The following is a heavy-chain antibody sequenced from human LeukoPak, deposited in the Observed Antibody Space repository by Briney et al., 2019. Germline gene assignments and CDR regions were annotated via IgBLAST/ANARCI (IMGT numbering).Heavy chain of an antibody. CDR2: ISGSGVGT. D-gene: IGHD3-9*01. Sequence: GGSLRLSCAASGFTFSSYAMSWVRQAPGKGLEWVSGISGSGVGTYYADSVKGRFTISRDNAKNTLYLQMNTLRVEDTAVYYCTRDLMDYDVSTGLHHYYMDVWGQGATVTVSS. CDR3: TRDLMDYDVSTGLHHYYMDV. CDR1: GFTFSSYA. V-gene: IGHV3-23*01. J-gene: IGHJ6*02.